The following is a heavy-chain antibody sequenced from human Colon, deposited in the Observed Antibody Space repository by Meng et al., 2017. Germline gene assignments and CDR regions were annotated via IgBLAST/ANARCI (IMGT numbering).Heavy chain of an antibody. CDR1: GFTFSTYS. CDR3: ARDWDWVVWDY. D-gene: IGHD3/OR15-3a*01. J-gene: IGHJ4*02. V-gene: IGHV3-74*01. CDR2: IKPDGRTT. Sequence: GESLKISCAASGFTFSTYSMHWVRQAPGKGLVWVSQIKPDGRTTAYADSVKGRFTISRDNAKSTLYLEMNSLRAEDAAVYYCARDWDWVVWDYWGQETLVTVSS.